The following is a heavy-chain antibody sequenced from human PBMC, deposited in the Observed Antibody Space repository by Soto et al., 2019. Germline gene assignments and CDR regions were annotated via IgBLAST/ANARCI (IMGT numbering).Heavy chain of an antibody. Sequence: SETLSLTCTVSGGSIRSYYGSWIRQPPGKGLEWIGYIYYSGSTNYNPSLKSRVTISVDTSKNQFSLKLSSVTAADTAVYYCARNYGPGYTFDYWGQGTLVTVSS. CDR2: IYYSGST. D-gene: IGHD3-10*01. CDR3: ARNYGPGYTFDY. J-gene: IGHJ4*02. V-gene: IGHV4-59*08. CDR1: GGSIRSYY.